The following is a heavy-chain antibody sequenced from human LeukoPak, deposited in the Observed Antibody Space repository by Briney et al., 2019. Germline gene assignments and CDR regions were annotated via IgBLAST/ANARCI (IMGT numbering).Heavy chain of an antibody. CDR1: GFTLSSYA. Sequence: GGSLRLSCAASGFTLSSYAMSWVRQAPGKGLEWVSGISRSGGSTYYADSVKGRFTISRDNSKNTLYLQMYSLRAEDTAVCYCAKEGYNFATYYFVYWGQGTLVTVSS. J-gene: IGHJ4*02. D-gene: IGHD1-1*01. V-gene: IGHV3-23*01. CDR2: ISRSGGST. CDR3: AKEGYNFATYYFVY.